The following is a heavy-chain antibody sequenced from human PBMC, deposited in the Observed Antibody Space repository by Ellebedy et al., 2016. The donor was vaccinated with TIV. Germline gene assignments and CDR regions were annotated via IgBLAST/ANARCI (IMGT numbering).Heavy chain of an antibody. CDR3: ARATSGFDY. D-gene: IGHD5-24*01. Sequence: GESLKISCAASGFTFSSHDMHWVRQPTGKGLEWVSGITSAGDTYYLGSVKGRFIISRDSAKNSLYLQMNSLRAEDTAMYYCARATSGFDYWGQGALATVSS. J-gene: IGHJ4*02. CDR2: ITSAGDT. CDR1: GFTFSSHD. V-gene: IGHV3-13*01.